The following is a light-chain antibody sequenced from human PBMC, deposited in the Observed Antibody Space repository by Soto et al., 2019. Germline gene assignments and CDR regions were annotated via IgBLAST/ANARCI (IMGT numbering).Light chain of an antibody. CDR1: QSVSSC. J-gene: IGKJ5*01. CDR3: QQSPCHFPT. V-gene: IGKV1-5*01. Sequence: MNLSPAALSVSKGDRVTFTCRASQSVSSCLAWYRQKPGKAPKLLIYDASTLDSGVPSRFSGSGSGTEFTLTIIILQPDDGARYYSQQSPCHFPTFG. CDR2: DAS.